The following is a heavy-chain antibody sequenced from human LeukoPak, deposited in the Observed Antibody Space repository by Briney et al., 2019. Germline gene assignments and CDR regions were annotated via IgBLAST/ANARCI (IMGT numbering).Heavy chain of an antibody. D-gene: IGHD3-22*01. V-gene: IGHV4-38-2*02. J-gene: IGHJ4*02. Sequence: PSETLSLTCTVSGGSIRSYYWGWIRQPPGKGLEWIGSIYHSGSTYYNPSLKSRVTISVDTSKNQFSLKLSSVTAADTAVYYCARDLYYYDSSGYDPYFDYWGQGTLVTVSS. CDR1: GGSIRSYY. CDR3: ARDLYYYDSSGYDPYFDY. CDR2: IYHSGST.